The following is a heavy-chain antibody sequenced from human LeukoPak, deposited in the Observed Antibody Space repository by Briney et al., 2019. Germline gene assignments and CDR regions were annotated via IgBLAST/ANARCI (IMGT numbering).Heavy chain of an antibody. Sequence: PGGSLRLSCAASGFTFSSYAMHWVRQAPGKGLEWVAVISYDGSNKYYADSVKGRFTISRDNSKNTLYLQMNSLRAEDTAVYYCARDGGGIAVAGTWLDYWGQGTLVTVSS. CDR1: GFTFSSYA. V-gene: IGHV3-30*04. J-gene: IGHJ4*02. CDR3: ARDGGGIAVAGTWLDY. D-gene: IGHD6-19*01. CDR2: ISYDGSNK.